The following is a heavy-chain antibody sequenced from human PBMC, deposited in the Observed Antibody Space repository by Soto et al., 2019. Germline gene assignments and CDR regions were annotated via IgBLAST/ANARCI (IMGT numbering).Heavy chain of an antibody. D-gene: IGHD1-26*01. CDR2: INSDGSST. V-gene: IGHV3-74*01. CDR3: SRVGGSTWH. CDR1: GFTFSSYW. J-gene: IGHJ4*02. Sequence: LRLSCAASGFTFSSYWMHWVRQAPGKGLVWVSRINSDGSSTNYADFVKGRFAISRDNAKNTLYLQMNSLRVEDTAVYYCSRVGGSTWHWGQGTLATVSS.